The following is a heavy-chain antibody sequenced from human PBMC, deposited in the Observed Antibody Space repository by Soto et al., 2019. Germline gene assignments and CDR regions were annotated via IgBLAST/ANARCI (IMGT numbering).Heavy chain of an antibody. D-gene: IGHD1-26*01. CDR3: ARDRETTTTRRAFDI. CDR2: ISAYNGDT. V-gene: IGHV1-18*01. Sequence: QVQLVQSGAEVKKPGASVKVSCKASGYTFSNYGIGWLRQAPGQGLEWLAWISAYNGDTKSAQKLQGRVTVTTDVSTSTAYMELRSLRSDDTAVYYCARDRETTTTRRAFDIWGQGTMVNVSS. J-gene: IGHJ3*02. CDR1: GYTFSNYG.